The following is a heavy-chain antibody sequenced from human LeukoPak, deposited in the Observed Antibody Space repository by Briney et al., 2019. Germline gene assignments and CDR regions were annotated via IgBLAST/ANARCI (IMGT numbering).Heavy chain of an antibody. Sequence: SETLSLTCTVSGGSISSYYWSWIRQPPGKGLEWIGYIYYSGSTNYNPSLKSRVTISVDTSKNQFSLKLSSVTAADTAVYYCARAGSSGLPTPYWGQGTLVTVSS. CDR2: IYYSGST. V-gene: IGHV4-59*01. D-gene: IGHD6-19*01. CDR3: ARAGSSGLPTPY. CDR1: GGSISSYY. J-gene: IGHJ4*02.